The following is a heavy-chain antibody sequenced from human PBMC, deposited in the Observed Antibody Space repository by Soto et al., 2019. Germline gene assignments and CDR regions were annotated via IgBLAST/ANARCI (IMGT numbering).Heavy chain of an antibody. CDR1: GVTLGTTD. D-gene: IGHD3-10*01. Sequence: GGSLRLSCSASGVTLGTTDMSWVRQAPGEGLEWVSTIDGSGGITYYADSVKGRFTISRDNSRNTVYLQMNSLRGDDTALYYCVKNSGWFNTWGQGALVTVSS. CDR2: IDGSGGIT. CDR3: VKNSGWFNT. J-gene: IGHJ5*02. V-gene: IGHV3-23*01.